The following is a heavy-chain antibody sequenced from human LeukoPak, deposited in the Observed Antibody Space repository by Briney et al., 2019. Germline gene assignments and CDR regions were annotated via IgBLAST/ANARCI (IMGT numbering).Heavy chain of an antibody. Sequence: SETLSLTCTVSGGSISSSSYYWGWIRQPPGKGLEWIGSIYYSGSTYYNPSLKSRVTISVDTSKNQFSLKLSSVTAADTAVYYCARDTYCYGSGSYSHDYWGQGTLVTVSS. D-gene: IGHD3-10*01. CDR1: GGSISSSSYY. CDR2: IYYSGST. V-gene: IGHV4-39*07. CDR3: ARDTYCYGSGSYSHDY. J-gene: IGHJ4*02.